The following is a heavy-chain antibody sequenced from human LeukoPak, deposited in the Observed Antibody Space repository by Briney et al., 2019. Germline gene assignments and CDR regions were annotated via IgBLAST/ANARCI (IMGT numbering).Heavy chain of an antibody. V-gene: IGHV3-30-3*01. Sequence: GGPLRLSCAASGFTLSSYAIHGVRQAPAKWLEWVAVISYDGSNKYYADYVKGRFTISRDDSKAPLYLKMNSLTMDDTAVYYCTTGSIWVGAFDIWGQGTMVTV. CDR1: GFTLSSYA. D-gene: IGHD7-27*01. CDR2: ISYDGSNK. J-gene: IGHJ3*02. CDR3: TTGSIWVGAFDI.